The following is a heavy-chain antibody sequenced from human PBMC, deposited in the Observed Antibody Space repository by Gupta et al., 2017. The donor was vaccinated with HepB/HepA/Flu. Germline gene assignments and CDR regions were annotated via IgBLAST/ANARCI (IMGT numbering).Heavy chain of an antibody. J-gene: IGHJ4*02. D-gene: IGHD3-10*01. CDR1: GFTFSNAW. CDR3: TADTYYYGSGSYDY. CDR2: IKSKTDGGTT. Sequence: EVQLVESGGGLVKPGGSLRLSCAASGFTFSNAWMSWVRPAPGKGLEWVGLIKSKTDGGTTDYAAPVKGRFTISRDDSKNTLYLQMNSLKTEDTAVYYCTADTYYYGSGSYDYWGQGTLVTVSS. V-gene: IGHV3-15*01.